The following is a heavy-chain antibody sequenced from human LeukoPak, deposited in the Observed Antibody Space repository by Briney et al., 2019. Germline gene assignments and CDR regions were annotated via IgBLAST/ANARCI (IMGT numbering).Heavy chain of an antibody. D-gene: IGHD2-2*01. CDR3: ARAGYCSSTSCFLRYYYYYMDV. CDR1: GGSISSGGYY. Sequence: SETLSLTCTVSGGSISSGGYYWSWIRQPPGKGLEWIGYIYHSGSTYYNPSLKSRVTISVDRSKNQFSLKLSSVTAADTAVYYCARAGYCSSTSCFLRYYYYYMDVWGKGTTVTVSS. V-gene: IGHV4-30-2*01. CDR2: IYHSGST. J-gene: IGHJ6*03.